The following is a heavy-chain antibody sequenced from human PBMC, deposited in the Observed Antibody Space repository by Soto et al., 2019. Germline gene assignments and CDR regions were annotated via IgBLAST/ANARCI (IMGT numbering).Heavy chain of an antibody. D-gene: IGHD3-22*01. Sequence: PSETLSLTCTVSGGSISSGGYYWSWIRQHPGKGLEWIGYIYYSGSTYYNPSLKSRVTISVDTSKNQFSLKLSSVTAADTAVYYCARGHYDSSGPSDYWGQGTLVTVYS. CDR1: GGSISSGGYY. CDR3: ARGHYDSSGPSDY. V-gene: IGHV4-31*03. CDR2: IYYSGST. J-gene: IGHJ4*02.